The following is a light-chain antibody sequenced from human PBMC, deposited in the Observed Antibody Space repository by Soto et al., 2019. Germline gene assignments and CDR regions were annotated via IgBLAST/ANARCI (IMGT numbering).Light chain of an antibody. CDR3: QQYGNSPQT. J-gene: IGKJ1*01. V-gene: IGKV3-20*01. Sequence: EIVLTQSPGTLSLSPGETATLSCRASQTGDSRYLAWYQQKRGQAPRLLIYAASSRATGVPDGFSGSGSGTDFTLTIRRLEPEDFAVYYCQQYGNSPQTFGQGTKV. CDR2: AAS. CDR1: QTGDSRY.